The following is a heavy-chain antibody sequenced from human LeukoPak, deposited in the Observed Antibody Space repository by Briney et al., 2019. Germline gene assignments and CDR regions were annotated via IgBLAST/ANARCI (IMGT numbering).Heavy chain of an antibody. CDR3: ARRFSGDYGFPIHNCFDP. CDR1: GGSIRSSTYY. V-gene: IGHV4-39*01. J-gene: IGHJ5*02. Sequence: SETLSLTCTVSGGSIRSSTYYWAWIRQPPGKGLDWIGYIYYSGSTYYNPSLKSRVTISVDTSKNQFSLKLSSVTAADTAVYYCARRFSGDYGFPIHNCFDPWGQGTLVTVSS. CDR2: IYYSGST. D-gene: IGHD4/OR15-4a*01.